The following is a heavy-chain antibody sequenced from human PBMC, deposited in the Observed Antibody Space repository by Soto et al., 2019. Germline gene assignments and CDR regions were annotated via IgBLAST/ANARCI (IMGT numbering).Heavy chain of an antibody. Sequence: QVQLQESGPGLVKPSQTLSLTCTVSGGSISSGGYYWSWIRQHPGKGLEWIGYIYYSGSTYYNPSLQSRVTISVDTSKNQFSLKLSSVTAADTAGYYCARVRYCSGGSCYPRFDPWGQGTLVTVSS. D-gene: IGHD2-15*01. CDR2: IYYSGST. V-gene: IGHV4-31*03. CDR3: ARVRYCSGGSCYPRFDP. CDR1: GGSISSGGYY. J-gene: IGHJ5*02.